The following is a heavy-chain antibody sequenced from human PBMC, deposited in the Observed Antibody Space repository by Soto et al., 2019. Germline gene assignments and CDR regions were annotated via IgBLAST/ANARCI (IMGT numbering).Heavy chain of an antibody. J-gene: IGHJ4*02. V-gene: IGHV4-30-2*01. CDR1: GGSISSGGYS. CDR3: ASGQQLVRNY. D-gene: IGHD6-13*01. CDR2: IYHSGST. Sequence: SETLSLTCAVSGGSISSGGYSWSWIRQPPGKGLEWIGYIYHSGSTYYNPSLKSRVTISVDRSKNQFSLKLSSVTAADTAVYYCASGQQLVRNYWGQGALVTVSS.